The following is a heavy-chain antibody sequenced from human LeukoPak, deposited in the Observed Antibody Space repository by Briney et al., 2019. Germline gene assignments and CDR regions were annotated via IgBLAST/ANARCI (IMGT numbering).Heavy chain of an antibody. J-gene: IGHJ5*02. CDR1: GGSITFGSYY. Sequence: SETLSLTCNVSGGSITFGSYYWNWIRQPAGKTLEWIGRVYVTGITNYNPSLKSRVTISLDKARNQVSLMLTSVTAADTAVYYCARERGMWELRTWFDPWGQGSLVTVST. CDR3: ARERGMWELRTWFDP. CDR2: VYVTGIT. D-gene: IGHD1-26*01. V-gene: IGHV4-61*02.